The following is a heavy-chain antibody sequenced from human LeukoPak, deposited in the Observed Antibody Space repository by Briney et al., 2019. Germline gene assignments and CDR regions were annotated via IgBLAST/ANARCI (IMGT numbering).Heavy chain of an antibody. V-gene: IGHV3-7*01. J-gene: IGHJ1*01. CDR1: GFTFISYW. CDR2: IKQDGSEK. D-gene: IGHD2-15*01. CDR3: ACYWGD. Sequence: GGSLRLSCAASGFTFISYWMSWVRQAPGKGLEWVANIKQDGSEKYYVDSVKGRFTISRDNAKNSLYLQMNSLRAEDTAVYYCACYWGDWGQGTLVTVSS.